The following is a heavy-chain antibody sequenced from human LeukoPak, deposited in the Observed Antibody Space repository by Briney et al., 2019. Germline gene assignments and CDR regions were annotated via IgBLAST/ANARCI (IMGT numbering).Heavy chain of an antibody. CDR1: GFTFSSYG. J-gene: IGHJ4*02. V-gene: IGHV3-33*08. Sequence: PGTSLRLSCAASGFTFSSYGMHWVRQAPGKGLEWVAVIWYDGSNKYYADSVKGRFTISRGNSKNTLYLQMISLRAEDTAVYYCARDPTAYYDSSGYYLNTIDYWGQGTLVTVSS. CDR2: IWYDGSNK. CDR3: ARDPTAYYDSSGYYLNTIDY. D-gene: IGHD3-22*01.